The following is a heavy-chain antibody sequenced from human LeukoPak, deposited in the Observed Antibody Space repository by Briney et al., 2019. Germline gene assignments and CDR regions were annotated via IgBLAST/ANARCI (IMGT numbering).Heavy chain of an antibody. V-gene: IGHV6-1*01. D-gene: IGHD6-19*01. Sequence: SQTLSLTCAMSGDSVSSNSAAWNWIRQSPSRGLEWLGRTYYRSKWYNDYAVSVKSRITINPDTSKNQFSLQLNSVPPEDTAVYYCARDERLHSSGWSYWGQGTLVTVSS. CDR3: ARDERLHSSGWSY. CDR2: TYYRSKWYN. CDR1: GDSVSSNSAA. J-gene: IGHJ4*02.